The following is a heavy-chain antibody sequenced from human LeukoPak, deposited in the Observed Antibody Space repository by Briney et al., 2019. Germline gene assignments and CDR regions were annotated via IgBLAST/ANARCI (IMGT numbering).Heavy chain of an antibody. CDR3: GRLFDS. Sequence: SETLSLTCTVSGGAIISDNFYWGWVRQPPGKGLEWVGSINYSGTTYYNPSLRSRVSISVDTSRTQFFLRLNSVSAADTAVYYCGRLFDSWGQGILVSVSS. CDR2: INYSGTT. CDR1: GGAIISDNFY. J-gene: IGHJ4*02. V-gene: IGHV4-39*01.